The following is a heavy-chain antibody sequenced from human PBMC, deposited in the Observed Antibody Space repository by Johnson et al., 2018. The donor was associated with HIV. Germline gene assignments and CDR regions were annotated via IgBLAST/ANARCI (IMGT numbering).Heavy chain of an antibody. CDR1: GFTVSSNY. J-gene: IGHJ3*02. D-gene: IGHD6-19*01. Sequence: VQLVESGGGLVQPGGSLRLSCAASGFTVSSNYMSWVRQAPGKGLEWVSAIGTAGDTYYPGSVKGRFTISRANAQHTLYLQMNSLRAEDTAVYYCAKELGIPSGWYRGAFDIWGQGTMVTVSS. CDR2: IGTAGDT. V-gene: IGHV3-66*02. CDR3: AKELGIPSGWYRGAFDI.